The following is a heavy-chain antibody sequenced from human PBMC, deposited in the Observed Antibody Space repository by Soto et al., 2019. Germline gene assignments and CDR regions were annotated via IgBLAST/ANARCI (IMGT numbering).Heavy chain of an antibody. V-gene: IGHV1-58*01. CDR3: AAYYYDSSGYWPFDY. CDR1: GFTFTSSA. Sequence: SVKVSCKASGFTFTSSAVQWVRQARGQRLEWIGWIVVGSGNTNYAQKFQERVTITRDMSTSEAYMELSSLRSEDTAVYYCAAYYYDSSGYWPFDYWGQGNLVTVSS. D-gene: IGHD3-22*01. CDR2: IVVGSGNT. J-gene: IGHJ4*02.